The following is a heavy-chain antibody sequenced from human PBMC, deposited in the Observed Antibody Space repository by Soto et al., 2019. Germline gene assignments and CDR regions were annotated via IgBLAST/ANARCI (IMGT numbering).Heavy chain of an antibody. CDR3: ARHGAGGTDA. CDR1: GGSISNYY. V-gene: IGHV4-59*08. CDR2: IYYSGST. D-gene: IGHD1-1*01. Sequence: QVQLQESGPGLVKPSETLSLTCTVSGGSISNYYWSWIRQPPGKGLEWIAYIYYSGSTYYNPSLTXRVTISVHSSNTQFSLKLSSVTAAAVAVYYCARHGAGGTDAWGQGILVTVSS. J-gene: IGHJ5*02.